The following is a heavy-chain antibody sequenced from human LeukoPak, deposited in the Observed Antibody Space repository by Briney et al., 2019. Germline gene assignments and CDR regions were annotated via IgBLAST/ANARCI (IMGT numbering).Heavy chain of an antibody. CDR2: IYTSGNT. J-gene: IGHJ6*03. Sequence: PSETLSLTCTVSGGSISSYYWSWIRQPAGKGLEWIGRIYTSGNTNYNPSLKSRVTMSVDTSKNQFSLKLSSVTAADTAVYYCARTTTVRGTYYMDVWGKGTTVTISS. CDR3: ARTTTVRGTYYMDV. CDR1: GGSISSYY. V-gene: IGHV4-4*07. D-gene: IGHD3-10*01.